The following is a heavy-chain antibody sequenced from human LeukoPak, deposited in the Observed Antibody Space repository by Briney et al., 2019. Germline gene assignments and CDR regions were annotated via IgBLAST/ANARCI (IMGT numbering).Heavy chain of an antibody. CDR1: GYSISSGYY. J-gene: IGHJ6*03. Sequence: ASETLSLTCTVSGYSISSGYYWGWIRQPPGKGLEWIGSIYHSGSTYYNPSLKSRVTISVDTSKNQFSLKLSSVTAADTAVYYCARARVGATTHYYYYYMDVWGKGTTVTVSS. CDR3: ARARVGATTHYYYYYMDV. V-gene: IGHV4-38-2*02. CDR2: IYHSGST. D-gene: IGHD1-26*01.